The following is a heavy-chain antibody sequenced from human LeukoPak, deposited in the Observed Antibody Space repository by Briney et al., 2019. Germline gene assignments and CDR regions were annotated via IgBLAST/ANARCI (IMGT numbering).Heavy chain of an antibody. V-gene: IGHV3-30*18. CDR1: GFTFSSYG. J-gene: IGHJ4*02. CDR3: AKDQGYDSSGAFDY. Sequence: GGSLRLSCAASGFTFSSYGMHWVRQAPGKGLEWVAVISYDGSNKYYADSVKGRFTISRDNSKNTLYLQMNSLSAEDTAVYYCAKDQGYDSSGAFDYWGQGTLVTVSS. CDR2: ISYDGSNK. D-gene: IGHD3-22*01.